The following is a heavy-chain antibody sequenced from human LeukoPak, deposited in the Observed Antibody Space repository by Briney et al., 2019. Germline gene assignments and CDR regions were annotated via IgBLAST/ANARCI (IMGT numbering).Heavy chain of an antibody. CDR2: MNPNSGNT. D-gene: IGHD6-19*01. Sequence: ASVKVSCKASGHTFTSYDINWVRQATGQGLEWMGWMNPNSGNTGYAQKFQGRVTITRDTSASTAYMELSSLRSEDTAVYYCARDPNSSGWLYYYGMDVWGQGTTVTVSS. V-gene: IGHV1-8*01. CDR1: GHTFTSYD. J-gene: IGHJ6*02. CDR3: ARDPNSSGWLYYYGMDV.